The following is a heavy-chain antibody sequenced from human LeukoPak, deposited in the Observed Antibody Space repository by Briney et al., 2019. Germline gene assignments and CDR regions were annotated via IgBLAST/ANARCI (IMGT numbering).Heavy chain of an antibody. CDR1: GFTFSNYD. D-gene: IGHD3-10*01. CDR2: ISSSSSYI. J-gene: IGHJ4*02. V-gene: IGHV3-21*01. CDR3: AGTYGSGIYPNC. Sequence: GGSLRLSCAASGFTFSNYDMNWVRQAPGKGLEWVSSISSSSSYIYYADSVKGRFAIPRDNAKNSLYLQMYSLRAEDTAVYYCAGTYGSGIYPNCRGQGRLVSVPS.